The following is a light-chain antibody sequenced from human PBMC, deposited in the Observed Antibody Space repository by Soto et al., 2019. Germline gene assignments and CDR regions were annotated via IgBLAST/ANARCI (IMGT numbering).Light chain of an antibody. Sequence: EIVLTQSPGTLSVSPGERVTLSCRASQSVRANYLAWYQQKLGQAPRLLIYGASSRATGIPDRFSGSGSGTDFTLAISTLEPEDFAVYYCHQYGSSPRTFGQGTKLEVK. J-gene: IGKJ1*01. V-gene: IGKV3-20*01. CDR1: QSVRANY. CDR2: GAS. CDR3: HQYGSSPRT.